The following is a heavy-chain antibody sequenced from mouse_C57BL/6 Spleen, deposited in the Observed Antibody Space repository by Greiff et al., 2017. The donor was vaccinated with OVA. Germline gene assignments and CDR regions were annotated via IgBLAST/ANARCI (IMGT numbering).Heavy chain of an antibody. J-gene: IGHJ2*01. D-gene: IGHD2-1*01. Sequence: QVQLKQPGAELVMPGASVKLSCKASGYTFTSYWMHWVKQRPGQGLEWIGEIDPSDSYTNYNQKFKGKSTLTVDKSSSTAYMQLSSLTSEDSAVYYCARNGNTAFDYWGQGTTLTVSS. CDR1: GYTFTSYW. CDR3: ARNGNTAFDY. V-gene: IGHV1-69*01. CDR2: IDPSDSYT.